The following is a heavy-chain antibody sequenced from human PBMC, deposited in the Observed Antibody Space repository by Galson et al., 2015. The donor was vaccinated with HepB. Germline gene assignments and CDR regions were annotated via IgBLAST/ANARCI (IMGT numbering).Heavy chain of an antibody. CDR1: GYTFTSYG. CDR2: ISGYNGNT. J-gene: IGHJ4*02. D-gene: IGHD3-9*01. Sequence: SVKVSCKASGYTFTSYGISWVRQAPGQGLEWMGWISGYNGNTEYEQKLQGRVTMTTDTSTSTAYMELRSLRSDDTAVYYCARDYYDILTNYYNREKYLDYWGQGTLVTVSS. CDR3: ARDYYDILTNYYNREKYLDY. V-gene: IGHV1-18*01.